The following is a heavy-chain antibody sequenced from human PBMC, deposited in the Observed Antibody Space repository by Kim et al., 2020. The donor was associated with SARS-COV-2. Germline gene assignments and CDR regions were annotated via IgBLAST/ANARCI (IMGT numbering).Heavy chain of an antibody. J-gene: IGHJ4*02. V-gene: IGHV4-61*01. CDR2: IYYSGST. Sequence: SETLSLTCTVSGGSVSSGSYYWSWIRQPPGKGLEWIGYIYYSGSTNYNPSLKSRVTISVDTSKNQFSLKLSSVTAADTAVYYCARDQWAYCSGGSCYEGFDYWGQGTLVTVSS. D-gene: IGHD2-15*01. CDR3: ARDQWAYCSGGSCYEGFDY. CDR1: GGSVSSGSYY.